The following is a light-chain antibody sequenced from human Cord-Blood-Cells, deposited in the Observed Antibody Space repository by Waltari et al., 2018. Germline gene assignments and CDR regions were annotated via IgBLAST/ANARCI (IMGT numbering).Light chain of an antibody. CDR1: QSVLYSSKNKNY. Sequence: DIVMTQSPDSLAVSLGERATINCKSSQSVLYSSKNKNYLAWYQQKPGQPPKLLIYCASTRESGVPYRFSGSGSGTDFTLTISSLQAEDVAVYYCQQYYSTPYTFGQGTKLEIK. J-gene: IGKJ2*01. CDR3: QQYYSTPYT. CDR2: CAS. V-gene: IGKV4-1*01.